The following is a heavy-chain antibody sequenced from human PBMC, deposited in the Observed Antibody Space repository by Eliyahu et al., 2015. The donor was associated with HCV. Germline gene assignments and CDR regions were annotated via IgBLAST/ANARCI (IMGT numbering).Heavy chain of an antibody. CDR3: ASLSRGYYAGYNY. V-gene: IGHV3-23*01. CDR2: ISGSGGST. J-gene: IGHJ4*02. D-gene: IGHD3-10*01. CDR1: GFTFSSYA. Sequence: EVQLLESGGGLVQPGGSLRLSCAASGFTFSSYAMSWVRQAPGKGLEWVSAISGSGGSTYYADSVKGRFTISRDNSKNTLYLQMNSLRAEDTAVYYCASLSRGYYAGYNYWGQGTLVTVSS.